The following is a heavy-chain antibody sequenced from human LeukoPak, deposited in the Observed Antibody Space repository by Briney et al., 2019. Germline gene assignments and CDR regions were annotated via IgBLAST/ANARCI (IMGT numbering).Heavy chain of an antibody. CDR1: GYTVANYG. V-gene: IGHV1-18*01. J-gene: IGHJ4*02. D-gene: IGHD5-18*01. CDR2: VSGYNGNT. Sequence: ASVKVSCKASGYTVANYGISWVRQAPGLGLEWMGWVSGYNGNTNYAQKFQGRVTMTTDTSTSTAFMELRSLRSDDTAVYYCGRQVDTTMALPDYWGQGTLVTVSS. CDR3: GRQVDTTMALPDY.